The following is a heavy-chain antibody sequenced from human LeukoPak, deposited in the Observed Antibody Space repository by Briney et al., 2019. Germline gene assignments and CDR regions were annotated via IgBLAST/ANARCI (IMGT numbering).Heavy chain of an antibody. Sequence: GGSLRLSCAASGFTFSSYWMHWVRQAPGKGLVWVSRINSDGSSTSYADSVKGRFTISRDNAKNTLYLQMNSLRAEDTAVYYCAGDEGWSGFDYWGQGTLVTVSS. CDR1: GFTFSSYW. CDR3: AGDEGWSGFDY. D-gene: IGHD6-19*01. CDR2: INSDGSST. V-gene: IGHV3-74*01. J-gene: IGHJ4*02.